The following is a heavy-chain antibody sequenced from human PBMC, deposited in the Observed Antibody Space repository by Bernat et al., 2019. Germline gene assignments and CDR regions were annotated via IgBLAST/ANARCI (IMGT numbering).Heavy chain of an antibody. CDR3: GRDQPDLFDS. CDR1: GFMFNTYG. V-gene: IGHV3-33*01. J-gene: IGHJ4*02. Sequence: QVQLVESGGGVVQPGTSLRLSCAASGFMFNTYGMLWVRLAPGKGLEWVAVISYDGTTKHYIESVRDRFTISRDDSKNTLYLQMNSLRAEDTAVYYCGRDQPDLFDSWGQGTLVTVSS. CDR2: ISYDGTTK.